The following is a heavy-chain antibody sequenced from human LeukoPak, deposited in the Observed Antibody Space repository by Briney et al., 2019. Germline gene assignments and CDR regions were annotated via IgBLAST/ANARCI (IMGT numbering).Heavy chain of an antibody. Sequence: GGSLRLSCAASGFSLSSYAMAWVRQAPGKGLEWVSGLSGSGANTYYADSVKGRFTISRDNPKNTLYLQMNSLRAEDTAVYYCATEKGDSPDYWGQGTLVTVSS. CDR2: LSGSGANT. J-gene: IGHJ4*02. CDR3: ATEKGDSPDY. CDR1: GFSLSSYA. V-gene: IGHV3-23*01. D-gene: IGHD2-21*01.